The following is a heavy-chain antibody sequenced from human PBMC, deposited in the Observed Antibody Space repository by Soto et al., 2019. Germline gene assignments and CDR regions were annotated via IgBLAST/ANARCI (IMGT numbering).Heavy chain of an antibody. CDR3: AKDKYTDSVRKVWFFDY. J-gene: IGHJ2*01. V-gene: IGHV3-23*01. Sequence: EVQLLESGGGLVKPGGSLRLSCAASGFTFSKYAMSWVRLAPGMGLEWVSSISANGGITDYADSVKGRFTISRDNFQNILSLQMDSLRGDDTALYFCAKDKYTDSVRKVWFFDYWGRGTLVTVSS. CDR2: ISANGGIT. D-gene: IGHD2-15*01. CDR1: GFTFSKYA.